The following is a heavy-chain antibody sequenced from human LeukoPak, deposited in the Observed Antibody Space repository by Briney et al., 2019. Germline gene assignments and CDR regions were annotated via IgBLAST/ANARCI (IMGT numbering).Heavy chain of an antibody. V-gene: IGHV3-11*01. CDR2: VSSSGDIK. D-gene: IGHD6-19*01. CDR3: AREIVAGAFDY. J-gene: IGHJ4*02. CDR1: GFTFSDYY. Sequence: GGSLRLSCAASGFTFSDYYMSWIRQAPGKGLEWVSDVSSSGDIKSYADSVKGRFTISRDNAKTSLHLQMNSLRAEDTAVYYCAREIVAGAFDYWGQGTLVTVSS.